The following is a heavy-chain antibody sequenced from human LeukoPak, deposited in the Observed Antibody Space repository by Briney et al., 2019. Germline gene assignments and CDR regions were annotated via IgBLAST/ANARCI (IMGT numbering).Heavy chain of an antibody. D-gene: IGHD5-12*01. Sequence: PGGSLRLSCAASGFTFSDYYMSWIRQAPGKGLEWVSYISSSGSTIYYADSVKGRYTISRDNAKNSLYLQMNSLRAEDTAVYYCARVDTLNIVATITGAIGWGQGTLVTVSS. J-gene: IGHJ4*02. CDR1: GFTFSDYY. CDR2: ISSSGSTI. CDR3: ARVDTLNIVATITGAIG. V-gene: IGHV3-11*01.